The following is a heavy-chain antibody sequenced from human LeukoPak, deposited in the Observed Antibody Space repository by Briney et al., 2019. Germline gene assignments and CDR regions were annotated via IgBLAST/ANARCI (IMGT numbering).Heavy chain of an antibody. CDR1: GGSISSSSYY. D-gene: IGHD6-19*01. V-gene: IGHV4-39*01. J-gene: IGHJ4*02. CDR3: ARASKDGYSSGHKWKY. Sequence: SETLSLTGTVSGGSISSSSYYWGWIRHPPGKGLEWIGSIYYSGITYYNASLKSRVTISVDTSKNQFSLNLSSVTAADTAVYYCARASKDGYSSGHKWKYWGQGTLVTVSS. CDR2: IYYSGIT.